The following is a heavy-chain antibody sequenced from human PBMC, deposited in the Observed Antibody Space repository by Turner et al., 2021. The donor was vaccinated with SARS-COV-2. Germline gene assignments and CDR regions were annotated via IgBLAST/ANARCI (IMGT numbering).Heavy chain of an antibody. Sequence: LQLQESGPGLVKPSETLSLTCTVSGGSIRSRSYYWGWIRQPPGKGLEWSGSIYYSGSTYYNPSLKSRVTISGDTSKNQFSLKLNSVTAADTAVYYCASPGGNSGWFFAYDIWGQGTMVTVSS. D-gene: IGHD6-19*01. CDR3: ASPGGNSGWFFAYDI. CDR1: GGSIRSRSYY. CDR2: IYYSGST. V-gene: IGHV4-39*01. J-gene: IGHJ3*02.